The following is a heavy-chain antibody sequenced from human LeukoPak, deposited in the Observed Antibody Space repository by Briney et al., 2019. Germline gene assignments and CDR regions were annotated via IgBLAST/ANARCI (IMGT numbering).Heavy chain of an antibody. CDR3: AVGSSSPDAFDI. Sequence: ASVKVSCKTSGYTFSNYDISWVRQAPGQGLEWMGWINTNTGNPTYAQGFTGRFVLSLDTSVSTAYLQISSLKAEDTAVYYCAVGSSSPDAFDIWGQGTMVTVSS. D-gene: IGHD6-13*01. V-gene: IGHV7-4-1*02. CDR2: INTNTGNP. CDR1: GYTFSNYD. J-gene: IGHJ3*02.